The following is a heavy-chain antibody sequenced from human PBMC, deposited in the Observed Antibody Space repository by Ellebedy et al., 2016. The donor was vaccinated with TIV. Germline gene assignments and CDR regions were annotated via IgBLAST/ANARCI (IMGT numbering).Heavy chain of an antibody. CDR2: IIPTFGTA. V-gene: IGHV1-69*13. Sequence: AASVKVSCKASRGTFSSYAIGWVRQAPGQGLEWMGGIIPTFGTANYAQKFQGRVTITADESTSTVYMELSSLKSEDTAVYYCARTRNGLNPVDAFEIWGQGTMVSVSS. CDR1: RGTFSSYA. J-gene: IGHJ3*02. CDR3: ARTRNGLNPVDAFEI.